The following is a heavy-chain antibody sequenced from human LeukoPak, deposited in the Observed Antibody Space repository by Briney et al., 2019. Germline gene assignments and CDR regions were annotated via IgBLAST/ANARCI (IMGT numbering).Heavy chain of an antibody. J-gene: IGHJ2*01. CDR1: GFTFSTKY. Sequence: GGSLRLSCAASGFTFSTKYMSWVRQAPGKGLEWVSIIYSGESTYYAESVKGRFIVSRDNSKNTLYLQMNSLRVDDTAVYSCARVGDHYHWYFDLWGRGTLVTVSS. V-gene: IGHV3-53*01. CDR3: ARVGDHYHWYFDL. CDR2: IYSGEST. D-gene: IGHD3-10*01.